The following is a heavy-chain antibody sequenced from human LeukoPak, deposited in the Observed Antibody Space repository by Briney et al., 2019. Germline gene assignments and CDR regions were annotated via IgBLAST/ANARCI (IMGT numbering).Heavy chain of an antibody. CDR3: ASDGWGNPYYYYMDV. Sequence: ASLKVSCKASGYTFTSNYLHWVRQAPGQGLEWMGIINPSGGSTSYAQKFQGRVTMTRDMSTSTVYMELSSLRSEDTAVYYCASDGWGNPYYYYMDVWGKGTTVTVSS. J-gene: IGHJ6*03. CDR1: GYTFTSNY. CDR2: INPSGGST. D-gene: IGHD6-19*01. V-gene: IGHV1-46*01.